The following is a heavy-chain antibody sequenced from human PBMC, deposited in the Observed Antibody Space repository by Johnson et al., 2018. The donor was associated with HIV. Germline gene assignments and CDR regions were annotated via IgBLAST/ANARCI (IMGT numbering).Heavy chain of an antibody. J-gene: IGHJ3*02. CDR2: ISGSGGST. V-gene: IGHV3-NL1*01. D-gene: IGHD2-15*01. Sequence: QVQLVESGGGVVQPGGSLRLSCAASGFSFSTYGMHWVRQAPGKGLKWVSAISGSGGSTGYADSVKGRLTISRDNAKNSLYLQMNSLRAEDTALYYCAGGRIGAFDIWGQGTMVTVSS. CDR3: AGGRIGAFDI. CDR1: GFSFSTYG.